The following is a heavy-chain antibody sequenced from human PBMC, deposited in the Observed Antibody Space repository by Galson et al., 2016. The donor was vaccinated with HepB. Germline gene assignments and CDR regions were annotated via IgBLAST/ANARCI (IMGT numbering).Heavy chain of an antibody. D-gene: IGHD2-21*01. CDR2: VYYNGDT. Sequence: SETLSLTCSVSGGSISGTSYYWAWIRQPPGKGLEWIGSVYYNGDTYYNPSLKSRVLISVDTSMTQFSLKLSSVTAADTAFYYCVRHGRDPGTVDHWGQGTLVTVSS. CDR3: VRHGRDPGTVDH. V-gene: IGHV4-39*01. J-gene: IGHJ4*02. CDR1: GGSISGTSYY.